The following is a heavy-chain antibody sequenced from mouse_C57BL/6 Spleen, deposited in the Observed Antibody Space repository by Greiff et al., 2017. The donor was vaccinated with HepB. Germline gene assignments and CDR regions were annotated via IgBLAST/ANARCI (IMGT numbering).Heavy chain of an antibody. CDR3: ASSGYYNYFDY. Sequence: QVQLQQPGAELVRPGSSVKLSCKASGYTFTSYWMHWVKQRPIQGLEWIGNIDPSDSETHYNQKFKDKATLTVDKSSSTAYMQLSSLTSEDSAVYYCASSGYYNYFDYWGQGTTLTVSS. CDR2: IDPSDSET. CDR1: GYTFTSYW. J-gene: IGHJ2*01. D-gene: IGHD1-1*01. V-gene: IGHV1-52*01.